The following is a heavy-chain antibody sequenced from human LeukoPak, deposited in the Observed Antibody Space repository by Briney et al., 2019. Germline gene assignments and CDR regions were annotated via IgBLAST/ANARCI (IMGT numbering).Heavy chain of an antibody. CDR3: ASPGIAAAGLLFDY. J-gene: IGHJ4*02. Sequence: SWIRQPPGKALEWLAHIFSNDEKSYSTSLKSRLTISKDTSKSQVVLTMTNMDPVDTATYYCASPGIAAAGLLFDYWGQGTLVTVSS. V-gene: IGHV2-26*04. CDR2: IFSNDEK. D-gene: IGHD6-13*01.